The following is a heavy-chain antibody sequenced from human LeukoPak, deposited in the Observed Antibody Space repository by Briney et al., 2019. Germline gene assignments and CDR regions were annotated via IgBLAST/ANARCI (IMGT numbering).Heavy chain of an antibody. J-gene: IGHJ4*02. Sequence: SETLFLTCTVSGGSISSYYWSWIRQPAGKGLEWIGRIHTTGGTRYSPSLKSRITMSLDAPHNQFTLKLSSATAADTAAYYSATYLALGYCPSSSCSSPLFDYWGQGTLVTVSS. D-gene: IGHD2-2*01. CDR3: ATYLALGYCPSSSCSSPLFDY. CDR2: IHTTGGT. V-gene: IGHV4-59*10. CDR1: GGSISSYY.